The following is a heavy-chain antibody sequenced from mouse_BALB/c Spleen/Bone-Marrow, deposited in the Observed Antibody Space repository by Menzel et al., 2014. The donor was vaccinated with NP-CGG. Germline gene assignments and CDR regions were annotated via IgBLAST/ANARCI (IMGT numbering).Heavy chain of an antibody. J-gene: IGHJ4*01. D-gene: IGHD1-1*01. Sequence: EVQGVESGGGLVQPGGSLKLSCAASGFTFSSYTMSWVRQTPEKRLEWVAYISNGGGSTHYPDTVKGRFTISRDNAKNTLYLQMSSPKSEDTAMYYCARHPIYYYGSSWGNYAMDYWGQGTSVTVSS. CDR1: GFTFSSYT. V-gene: IGHV5-12-2*01. CDR2: ISNGGGST. CDR3: ARHPIYYYGSSWGNYAMDY.